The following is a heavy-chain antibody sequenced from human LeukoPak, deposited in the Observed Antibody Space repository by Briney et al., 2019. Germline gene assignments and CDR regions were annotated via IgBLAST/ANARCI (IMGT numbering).Heavy chain of an antibody. V-gene: IGHV4-59*12. Sequence: SETLSLTCTVSGGSISRYYWSWIRQPPGKGLEWIGYISYTGSTTYNSSLKSRVTISLDTSQNQFSLKLTSVTAADTAVYYCARGALRQNYWGQGTLVTVSS. J-gene: IGHJ4*02. CDR1: GGSISRYY. CDR2: ISYTGST. CDR3: ARGALRQNY.